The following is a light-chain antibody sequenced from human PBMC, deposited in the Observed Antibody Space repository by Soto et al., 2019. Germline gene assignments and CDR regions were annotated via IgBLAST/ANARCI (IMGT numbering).Light chain of an antibody. CDR2: GAS. CDR3: HQYDIPPQT. Sequence: IMLTQSPGTLSLSPGERATLSCRASQRISSMYLAWYQQKPGRAPRLIIYGASRRATGIPERFSGSESGTDFTLTISRLEPEDLAVYYCHQYDIPPQTFGRGTRVEI. V-gene: IGKV3-20*01. J-gene: IGKJ1*01. CDR1: QRISSMY.